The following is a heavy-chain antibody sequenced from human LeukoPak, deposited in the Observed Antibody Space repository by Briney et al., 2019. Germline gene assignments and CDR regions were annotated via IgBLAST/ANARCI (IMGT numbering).Heavy chain of an antibody. V-gene: IGHV4-34*01. CDR3: ARGIQLWSSRWFYP. CDR2: INHSGST. D-gene: IGHD5-18*01. CDR1: GGSFSGYY. J-gene: IGHJ5*02. Sequence: SETLSLTCAVYGGSFSGYYWSWIRQPPGKGLEWIGEINHSGSTNYNPSLKSRVTISVDTSKNQFSLKLSSVTAADTAVYYCARGIQLWSSRWFYPWGQGTLVTVSS.